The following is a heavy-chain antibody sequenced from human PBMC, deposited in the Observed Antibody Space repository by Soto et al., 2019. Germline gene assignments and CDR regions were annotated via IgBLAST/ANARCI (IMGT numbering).Heavy chain of an antibody. V-gene: IGHV3-30*03. J-gene: IGHJ4*02. CDR3: ARGDELGRSCDLAY. CDR2: IFPNGRDK. Sequence: QVQLVQSGGGVAQPGRSLRLSCAASGFNFNTYFMHWVRQAPGKGLVWVAMIFPNGRDKEYADSVKGRFTISRDNSHNMMYLQMDSLRPEQTSVYYCARGDELGRSCDLAYWGQGALVTV. CDR1: GFNFNTYF. D-gene: IGHD7-27*01.